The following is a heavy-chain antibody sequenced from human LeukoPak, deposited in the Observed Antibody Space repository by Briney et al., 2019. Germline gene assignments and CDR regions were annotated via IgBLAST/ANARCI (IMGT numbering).Heavy chain of an antibody. J-gene: IGHJ4*02. CDR3: AKALYWVDYGTNLGIDY. V-gene: IGHV3-23*01. CDR2: ISGSGGST. CDR1: GFTFSSYA. Sequence: PGGSLRLSCAASGFTFSSYAMSWVRQAPGKGLEWVSAISGSGGSTYYADSVKGRFTISRDNSKNTLYLQMNSLRAEDTAVYYCAKALYWVDYGTNLGIDYWGQGTLVTVSS. D-gene: IGHD4/OR15-4a*01.